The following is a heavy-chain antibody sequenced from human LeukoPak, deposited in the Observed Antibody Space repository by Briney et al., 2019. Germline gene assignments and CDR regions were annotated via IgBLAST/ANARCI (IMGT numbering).Heavy chain of an antibody. CDR1: GYTFTSYA. J-gene: IGHJ4*02. CDR3: ARETRMVRRVIIGVGY. D-gene: IGHD3-10*01. Sequence: ASVKVSCKASGYTFTSYAMHWVRQAPGQRLEWMGWINAGNGNAKYSQKFQGRVTITRDTSASTAYMELSSLRSEDTAVYYCARETRMVRRVIIGVGYWGQGTLVTVSS. CDR2: INAGNGNA. V-gene: IGHV1-3*01.